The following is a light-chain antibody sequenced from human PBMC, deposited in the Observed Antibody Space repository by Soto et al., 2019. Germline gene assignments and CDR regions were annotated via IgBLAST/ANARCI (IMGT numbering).Light chain of an antibody. V-gene: IGLV8-61*01. CDR3: VLYMGDGIWM. CDR2: TTN. Sequence: QTVVTQEPSCSVSPGGTVTLTCGWSSGSVSTNYYPSWYQQTPGHAPRTLSYTTNIRFSGVPDRCSGSILGNRAALTITGAQADDESDYYCVLYMGDGIWMFGGGTQLTVL. J-gene: IGLJ3*02. CDR1: SGSVSTNYY.